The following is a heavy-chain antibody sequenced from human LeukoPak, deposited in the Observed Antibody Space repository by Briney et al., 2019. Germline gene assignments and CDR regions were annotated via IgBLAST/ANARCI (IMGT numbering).Heavy chain of an antibody. Sequence: GGSLRLSCAASGFTFRSYWMRWVSQAPGKGLEWVANIKQDGSEKNYVDSVKGRFTISRDNAKNSLYLQMNSLRAEDTAVYYCASGLELDYWGQGTLVTVSS. CDR3: ASGLELDY. J-gene: IGHJ4*02. CDR1: GFTFRSYW. V-gene: IGHV3-7*03. CDR2: IKQDGSEK.